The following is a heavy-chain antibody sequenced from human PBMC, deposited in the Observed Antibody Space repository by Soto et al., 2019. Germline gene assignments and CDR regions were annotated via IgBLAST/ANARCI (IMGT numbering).Heavy chain of an antibody. CDR2: IYYSGST. CDR3: ASGSDYYDSSGYYHY. J-gene: IGHJ4*02. D-gene: IGHD3-22*01. Sequence: QVQLQESGPGLVKPSQTLSLTCTVSGGSISSGDYYWSWIRQPPGKGLEWIGYIYYSGSTYYNPSLKSRVTVSVDTAKNQLSLKLSSVTAADTAVYYCASGSDYYDSSGYYHYWGQGPLVTVSS. CDR1: GGSISSGDYY. V-gene: IGHV4-30-4*01.